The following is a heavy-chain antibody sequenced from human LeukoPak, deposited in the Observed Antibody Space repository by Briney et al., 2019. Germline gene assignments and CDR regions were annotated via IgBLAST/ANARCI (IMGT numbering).Heavy chain of an antibody. V-gene: IGHV3-20*04. J-gene: IGHJ6*02. D-gene: IGHD1-20*01. Sequence: GGSLRLSCAASGFTFDDYGMSWVRQAPGKGLEWVSGINWNGGSTGYADSVKGRFTISRDNAKNSLYLQMNSLRAEDTAVYYCARGRANNWNPGYYYGMDVWGQGTTVTVSS. CDR3: ARGRANNWNPGYYYGMDV. CDR2: INWNGGST. CDR1: GFTFDDYG.